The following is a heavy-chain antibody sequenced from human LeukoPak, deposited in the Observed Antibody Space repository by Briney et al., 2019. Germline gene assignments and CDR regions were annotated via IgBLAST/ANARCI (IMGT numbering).Heavy chain of an antibody. J-gene: IGHJ3*02. D-gene: IGHD4-17*01. V-gene: IGHV1-58*02. CDR3: AARGSLVTTDDDAFDI. CDR2: IVVGSGNT. CDR1: GFTFTSSA. Sequence: SVKVSCKASGFTFTSSAMQWVRQARGQRLEWIGWIVVGSGNTNYAQKFQERVTITRDMSTSTAYMELSSLRSEDTAVYYCAARGSLVTTDDDAFDIWGQGTMVTVSS.